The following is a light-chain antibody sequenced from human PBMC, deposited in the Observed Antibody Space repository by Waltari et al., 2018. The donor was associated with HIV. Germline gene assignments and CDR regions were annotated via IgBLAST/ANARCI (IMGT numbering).Light chain of an antibody. J-gene: IGKJ5*01. Sequence: DIQMTQSPSSVSASVGDRVTITCRASQGINSWLAWYQQIPGKAPRLLIHAASIVHSGVPSRFSGSGSGTEFTLTISSLQPEDFAIYYCQQAQSFTRITFGQGTRLDIK. V-gene: IGKV1-12*01. CDR1: QGINSW. CDR3: QQAQSFTRIT. CDR2: AAS.